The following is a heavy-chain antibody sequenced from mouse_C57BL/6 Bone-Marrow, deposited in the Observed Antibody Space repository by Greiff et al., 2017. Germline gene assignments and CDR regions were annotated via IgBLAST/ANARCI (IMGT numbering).Heavy chain of an antibody. D-gene: IGHD2-5*01. J-gene: IGHJ2*01. Sequence: VQLQQSGPGLVQPSQSLSITCTVSGFSLTSYGVHWVRQSPGKGLEWLGVLWRGGSTDYNAAFMSRLSITKDNSKSQVFFKMNSLQADDTAIYYCAKTNYSNYGYYFDYWGQGTTLTVSS. CDR3: AKTNYSNYGYYFDY. V-gene: IGHV2-5*01. CDR1: GFSLTSYG. CDR2: LWRGGST.